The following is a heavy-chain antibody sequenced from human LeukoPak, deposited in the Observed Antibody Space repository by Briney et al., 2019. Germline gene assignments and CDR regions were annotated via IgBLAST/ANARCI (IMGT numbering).Heavy chain of an antibody. CDR3: ARDLDILTGYYRSGANY. CDR1: GYTFTSYY. Sequence: ASVKVSCKASGYTFTSYYMHWVRQAPGQGLEWMGIINPSGGSTSYAQNFQGRVTMTRDMSTRTVYMELSSLRSDDTAVYYCARDLDILTGYYRSGANYWGQGTLVTVSS. D-gene: IGHD3-9*01. V-gene: IGHV1-46*01. J-gene: IGHJ4*02. CDR2: INPSGGST.